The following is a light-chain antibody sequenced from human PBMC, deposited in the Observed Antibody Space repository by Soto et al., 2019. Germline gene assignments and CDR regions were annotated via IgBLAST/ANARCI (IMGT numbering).Light chain of an antibody. Sequence: QSALTQPPSASGSPGQSVTISCTGSSDDIGTYNYVSWYQQHAGNAPKLILYEVNKRPSGVPNRFSGSKSGNTASLTVSGLQADDEADYYCSSFVHRNNFIFGGGTKLTVL. J-gene: IGLJ2*01. CDR2: EVN. CDR1: SDDIGTYNY. CDR3: SSFVHRNNFI. V-gene: IGLV2-8*01.